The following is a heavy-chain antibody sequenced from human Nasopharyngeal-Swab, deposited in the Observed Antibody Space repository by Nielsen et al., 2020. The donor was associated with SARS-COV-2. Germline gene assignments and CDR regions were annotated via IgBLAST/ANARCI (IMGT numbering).Heavy chain of an antibody. V-gene: IGHV4-59*01. D-gene: IGHD3-10*01. J-gene: IGHJ5*02. CDR2: IYYSGST. CDR3: ARDRYRFWVKWEFDP. Sequence: SETLSLTCTVSGCSISSYYWSWIRQPPGKGLEWIGYIYYSGSTNYNPSLKSRVTISVDTSKNQFSLKLSSVTDADTAVDYCARDRYRFWVKWEFDPWGQGTLVTVSS. CDR1: GCSISSYY.